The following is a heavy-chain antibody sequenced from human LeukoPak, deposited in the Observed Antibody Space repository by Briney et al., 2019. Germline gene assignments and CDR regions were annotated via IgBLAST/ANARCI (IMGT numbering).Heavy chain of an antibody. D-gene: IGHD2-15*01. CDR3: AKGGSASHNWFDP. V-gene: IGHV3-30*02. CDR1: GFTFRDYG. CDR2: IRSDGSNE. Sequence: GGPLRLSCAASGFTFRDYGMHWIRQAPGKGLEWVAFIRSDGSNEYYPDSVKGRFTISRDNSRNTLYLQMNSLRDEDTAVYYCAKGGSASHNWFDPWGQGTLVTVSS. J-gene: IGHJ5*02.